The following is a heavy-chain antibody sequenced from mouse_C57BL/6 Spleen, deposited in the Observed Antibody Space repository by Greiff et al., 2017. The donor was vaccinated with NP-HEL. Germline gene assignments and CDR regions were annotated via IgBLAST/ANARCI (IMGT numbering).Heavy chain of an antibody. Sequence: VQLQQSGAELVRPGASVKLSCKASGYTFTDYYINWVKQRPGQGLEWIARIYPGSGNTYYNDTFKGKATLTAEKSSSTAYMQLSSLTSEDSAVYICARDDYGTPFAYWGQGTLVTVSA. J-gene: IGHJ3*01. CDR2: IYPGSGNT. CDR3: ARDDYGTPFAY. D-gene: IGHD1-1*01. V-gene: IGHV1-76*01. CDR1: GYTFTDYY.